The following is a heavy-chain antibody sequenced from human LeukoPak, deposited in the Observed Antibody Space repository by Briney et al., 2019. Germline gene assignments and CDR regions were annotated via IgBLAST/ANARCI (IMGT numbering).Heavy chain of an antibody. V-gene: IGHV4-38-2*02. Sequence: PSETLSLTCTVSNYSISSGYYWAWIRQPPGKGLEWIGNIYHSGNTYYNPSLKSRVSLSVDMSENQFSLKLSSVTAADTAVYYCARSYYGDYFDYWGQGTLVTVSS. J-gene: IGHJ4*02. CDR2: IYHSGNT. CDR1: NYSISSGYY. CDR3: ARSYYGDYFDY. D-gene: IGHD1-26*01.